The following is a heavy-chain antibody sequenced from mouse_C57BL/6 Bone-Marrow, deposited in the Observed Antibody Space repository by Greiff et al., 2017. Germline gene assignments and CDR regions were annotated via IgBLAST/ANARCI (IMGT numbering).Heavy chain of an antibody. CDR1: GYTFTSYW. J-gene: IGHJ4*01. CDR2: IYPSDSET. Sequence: QVQLQQPGAELVRPGSSVKLSCKASGYTFTSYWMDWVKQRPGQGLEWIGNIYPSDSETHYNQKFKDKATLTVDKSSSTAYMQLSSLTSEDSAVYYCARKWYYYGSSYYYAMDYWGQGTSVTVSS. V-gene: IGHV1-61*01. CDR3: ARKWYYYGSSYYYAMDY. D-gene: IGHD1-1*01.